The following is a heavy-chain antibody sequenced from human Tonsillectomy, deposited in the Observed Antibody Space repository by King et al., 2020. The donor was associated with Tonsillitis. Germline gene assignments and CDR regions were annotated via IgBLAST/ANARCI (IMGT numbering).Heavy chain of an antibody. J-gene: IGHJ6*02. Sequence: VQLVESGGGLVKPGGSLRLSCAASGFTFSNAWMSWVRQAPGKGLEWVGRIKSKTDGGTTDYAAPVKGRFTISRDDSKNTLDLQMNSLKTEDTAVYYCTTATYSGSYYYYGMDVWGQGTTVTVSS. CDR1: GFTFSNAW. CDR3: TTATYSGSYYYYGMDV. V-gene: IGHV3-15*01. D-gene: IGHD1-26*01. CDR2: IKSKTDGGTT.